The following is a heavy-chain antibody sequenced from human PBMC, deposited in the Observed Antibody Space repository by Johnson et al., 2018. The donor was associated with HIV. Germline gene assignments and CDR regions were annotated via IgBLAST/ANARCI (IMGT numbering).Heavy chain of an antibody. CDR3: ARDRGRLISYGLDAFDI. V-gene: IGHV3-7*01. CDR1: GFTFSSYW. CDR2: IKQDGSEK. J-gene: IGHJ3*02. D-gene: IGHD5-18*01. Sequence: VQLVESGGGVVQPGRSLRLSCEASGFTFSSYWMSWVRQAPGKGLEWVANIKQDGSEKYYVDSVKGRFTISRDNAKNSLYLQMNSLRAEDTAVYYCARDRGRLISYGLDAFDIWGQGTMVTVSS.